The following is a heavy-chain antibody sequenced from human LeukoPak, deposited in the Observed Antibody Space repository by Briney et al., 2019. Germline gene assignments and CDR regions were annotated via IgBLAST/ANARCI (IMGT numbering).Heavy chain of an antibody. CDR3: AGTFRPRSNYYDNSGYYYGEFDY. D-gene: IGHD3-22*01. J-gene: IGHJ4*02. V-gene: IGHV4-39*07. CDR1: GGSISISSYY. CDR2: IYYSGST. Sequence: SSETLSLTCTVSGGSISISSYYWGWIRQPPGKGLEWIGNIYYSGSTYYNASLKSRVTISVDTSKNQFSLKLNSMTAADTAVYYCAGTFRPRSNYYDNSGYYYGEFDYWGQGTLVTVSS.